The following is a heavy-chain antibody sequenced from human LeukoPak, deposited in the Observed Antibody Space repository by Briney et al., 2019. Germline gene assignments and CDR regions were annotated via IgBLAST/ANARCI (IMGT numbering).Heavy chain of an antibody. D-gene: IGHD4-17*01. CDR3: ARAPYGDHYYFDY. V-gene: IGHV4-59*01. J-gene: IGHJ4*02. Sequence: SETLSLTCTVSGGSISSYYWSWIRQPPGKGLEWIGYIYYSGSTNYNPSLKGRVTISVDTSKNQFSLKLSSVTAADTAVYYCARAPYGDHYYFDYWGQGTLVTVSS. CDR2: IYYSGST. CDR1: GGSISSYY.